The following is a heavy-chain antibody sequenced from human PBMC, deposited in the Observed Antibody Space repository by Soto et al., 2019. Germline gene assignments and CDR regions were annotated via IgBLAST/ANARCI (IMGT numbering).Heavy chain of an antibody. D-gene: IGHD6-6*01. CDR1: GDSVSSNSAA. Sequence: PSRTLSLTCAISGDSVSSNSAAWNWIRQSPSRGLEWLGRTYYRSKWYNDYAVSVKSRITINPDTSKNQFSLQLNSVTPEDTAVYYCARVGQSSSSRDYGMDVWGQGTTVTVSS. CDR2: TYYRSKWYN. V-gene: IGHV6-1*01. J-gene: IGHJ6*02. CDR3: ARVGQSSSSRDYGMDV.